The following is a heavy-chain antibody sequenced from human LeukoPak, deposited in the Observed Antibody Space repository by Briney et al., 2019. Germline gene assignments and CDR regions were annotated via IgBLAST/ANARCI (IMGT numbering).Heavy chain of an antibody. J-gene: IGHJ3*02. Sequence: PGGSLRLSCAASGFTYSNYNMNWVRQAPGKGLDWVSSISSGASGTNYIYYADSVKGRFTISRDNAENLLYLQMNSLRAEDTAIYYCAREYNWNRGAFDIWGLGTMVTVSS. V-gene: IGHV3-21*06. CDR2: ISSGASGTNYI. D-gene: IGHD1-1*01. CDR3: AREYNWNRGAFDI. CDR1: GFTYSNYN.